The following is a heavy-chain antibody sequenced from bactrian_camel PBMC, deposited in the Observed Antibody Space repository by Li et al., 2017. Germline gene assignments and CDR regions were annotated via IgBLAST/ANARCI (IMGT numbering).Heavy chain of an antibody. D-gene: IGHD3*01. Sequence: HVQLVESGGGLVQPGRSLRLSCAASGFTFSTRGMYWVRQAPGKGLDWVSVITPGSTHAYYADSVKGRFTISRDIAKKTLYLEMNDLKPEDTGMYHRALDHVHARFTGDELKDWQYHYWGQGTQVTVS. V-gene: IGHV3S1*01. CDR1: GFTFSTRG. CDR2: ITPGSTHA. CDR3: ALDHVHARFTGDELKDWQYHY. J-gene: IGHJ4*01.